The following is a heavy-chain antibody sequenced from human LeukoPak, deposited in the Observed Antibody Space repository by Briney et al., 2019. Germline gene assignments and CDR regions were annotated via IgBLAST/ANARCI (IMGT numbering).Heavy chain of an antibody. D-gene: IGHD6-6*01. CDR1: GFTFSDYY. V-gene: IGHV3-11*04. Sequence: GGSLRLSCAASGFTFSDYYMNWVRQAPGKGLEWISYIVPSGTIMKYADSVRGRFTISRDNAKNSLYLQVNSLRAEDTAVYYCAREYSSSSGRSFDYWGQGTLVTVSS. J-gene: IGHJ4*02. CDR2: IVPSGTIM. CDR3: AREYSSSSGRSFDY.